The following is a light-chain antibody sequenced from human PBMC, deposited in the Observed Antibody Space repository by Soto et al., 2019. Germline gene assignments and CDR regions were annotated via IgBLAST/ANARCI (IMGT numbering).Light chain of an antibody. Sequence: DIQMTQSPFSLSASVGDRVTITCRASQTISSHLNWYQQKPGKAPKLLIYATSSLQSGVPSRLSGSGSGTDFTLTISSLQPEDFATYYCQQTYSYYTFGPGTKVEIK. CDR3: QQTYSYYT. J-gene: IGKJ3*01. CDR1: QTISSH. CDR2: ATS. V-gene: IGKV1-39*01.